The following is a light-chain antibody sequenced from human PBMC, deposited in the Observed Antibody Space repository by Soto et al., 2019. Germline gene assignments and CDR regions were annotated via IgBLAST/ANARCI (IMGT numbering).Light chain of an antibody. CDR3: MSYAGGNRFV. Sequence: QSALTQPPSASGSPGQSVTISCAGTINDVGGYNYVSWYQQQPGKVPQLMIYQVTKRPSGVPDRFSASKSDTTASLTISGLQAEDEGDYYCMSYAGGNRFVFGTGTKLTVL. CDR2: QVT. J-gene: IGLJ1*01. V-gene: IGLV2-8*01. CDR1: INDVGGYNY.